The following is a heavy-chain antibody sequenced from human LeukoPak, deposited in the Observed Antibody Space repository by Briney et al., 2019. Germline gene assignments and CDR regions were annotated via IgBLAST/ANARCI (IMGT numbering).Heavy chain of an antibody. CDR2: ISGSGGST. D-gene: IGHD3-10*01. Sequence: GGSLRLSCSASGFTFSSYAMSWVRQAPGKGLEWVSAISGSGGSTYYADSVKGRFTISRDNSKNTLYLQMNSLRAEDTAVYYCAKGDYYGSGSRSYYMDVWGKGTTVTVSS. CDR1: GFTFSSYA. V-gene: IGHV3-23*01. J-gene: IGHJ6*03. CDR3: AKGDYYGSGSRSYYMDV.